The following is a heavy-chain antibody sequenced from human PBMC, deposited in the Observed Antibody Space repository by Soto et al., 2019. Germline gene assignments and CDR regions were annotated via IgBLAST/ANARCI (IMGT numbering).Heavy chain of an antibody. CDR2: IKQDGSEK. J-gene: IGHJ3*02. Sequence: GGSLRLSCAASGFTFSSYWMSWVRQAPGKGLEWVANIKQDGSEKYYVDSVKGRFTISRDNAKNSLYLQMNSLRAEDPAVFSFASGPHLGIVPFDIWGQGQMVPV. CDR3: ASGPHLGIVPFDI. CDR1: GFTFSSYW. V-gene: IGHV3-7*01. D-gene: IGHD7-27*01.